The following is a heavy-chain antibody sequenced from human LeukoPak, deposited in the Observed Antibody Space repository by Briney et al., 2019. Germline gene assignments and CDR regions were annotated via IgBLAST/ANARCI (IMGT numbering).Heavy chain of an antibody. Sequence: SETLSLTCTLSCVSISRYYWICIRQPPGKGLEWIGYIYYSGNTNYNPSLKSRVTITVDTSKNQFSLKLSSVTAADTAVYYCARQVSGGSGSDWFDPWGQGTLVTVSS. V-gene: IGHV4-59*01. D-gene: IGHD3-10*01. CDR1: CVSISRYY. CDR2: IYYSGNT. CDR3: ARQVSGGSGSDWFDP. J-gene: IGHJ5*02.